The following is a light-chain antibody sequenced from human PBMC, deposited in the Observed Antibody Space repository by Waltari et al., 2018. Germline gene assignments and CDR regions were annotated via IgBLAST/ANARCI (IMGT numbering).Light chain of an antibody. V-gene: IGKV3-11*01. CDR1: QSVANY. Sequence: DIVLTQSPATLSLSPGERATLSCRASQSVANYLAWYQQKPGQAPRLLIDEVSNRATDIPARFSCSGFATDFTLTISDLKPEDIAVYYCQQRNKWPVTFGGGTKVEIK. CDR2: EVS. CDR3: QQRNKWPVT. J-gene: IGKJ4*01.